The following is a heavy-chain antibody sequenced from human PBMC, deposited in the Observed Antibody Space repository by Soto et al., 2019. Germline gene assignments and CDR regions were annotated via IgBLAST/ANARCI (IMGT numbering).Heavy chain of an antibody. J-gene: IGHJ4*02. CDR2: ISNSGDYI. Sequence: EVQVVESGGGLVKPGGSLRLSCTASGSTFRTYGMNWFRQAPGKGLEWVSSISNSGDYIYYADSVQGRFTISRDNAKNSRYLQRHSLRAEDTAVYFCARDESAGSSIRYWGQGILVTVSS. D-gene: IGHD2-2*01. CDR3: ARDESAGSSIRY. V-gene: IGHV3-21*01. CDR1: GSTFRTYG.